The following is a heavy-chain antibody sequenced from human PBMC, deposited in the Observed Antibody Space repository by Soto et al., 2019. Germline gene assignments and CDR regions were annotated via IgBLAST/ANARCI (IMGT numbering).Heavy chain of an antibody. CDR3: ARSIAAAVDFDY. CDR1: GYTFTSYG. J-gene: IGHJ4*02. V-gene: IGHV1-18*01. CDR2: ISAYSGST. D-gene: IGHD6-13*01. Sequence: QVQLVQSGAEVKKPGASVKVSCKASGYTFTSYGISWVRQAPGQGLEWMGWISAYSGSTNYAQKLPGRVTMTTDTSTSTAYMELRSLRSDDTAVYYWARSIAAAVDFDYWGQGTLVTVSS.